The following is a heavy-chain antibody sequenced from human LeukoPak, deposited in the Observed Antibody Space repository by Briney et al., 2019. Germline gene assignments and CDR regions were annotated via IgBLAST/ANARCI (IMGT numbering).Heavy chain of an antibody. CDR2: IKGVGSET. V-gene: IGHV3-7*01. Sequence: GGSLRLSCVASGSGFTFSEFWMGWVRQAPGERLEWVANIKGVGSETYYVGSVKGRFTISRDNVKNSVYLQMNSLRADDTSMYRCAREAYCGGPSCFAVNYMDVWGKGTTVTVSS. D-gene: IGHD2-2*01. CDR3: AREAYCGGPSCFAVNYMDV. J-gene: IGHJ6*03. CDR1: GSGFTFSEFW.